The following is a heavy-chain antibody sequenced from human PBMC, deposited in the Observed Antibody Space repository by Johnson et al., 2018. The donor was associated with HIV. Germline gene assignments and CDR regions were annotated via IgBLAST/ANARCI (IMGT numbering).Heavy chain of an antibody. J-gene: IGHJ3*01. CDR1: GFTFSSYG. CDR2: IWYDGSNK. D-gene: IGHD1-26*01. Sequence: QVQLVESGGGVVQPGRSLRLSCAASGFTFSSYGMHWVRQAPGKGLEWVAVIWYDGSNKYYADSVKGRFTISRDNSKNTLYLQMNSLRAEDTAVYYCAKDRFTEREDDVFDFWGQGTMVTVSS. CDR3: AKDRFTEREDDVFDF. V-gene: IGHV3-33*06.